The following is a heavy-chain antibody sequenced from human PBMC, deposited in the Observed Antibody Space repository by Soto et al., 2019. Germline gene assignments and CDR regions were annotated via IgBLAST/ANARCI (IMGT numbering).Heavy chain of an antibody. V-gene: IGHV3-23*01. D-gene: IGHD3-3*01. CDR2: ISGSGGST. CDR1: GFTFSSYA. J-gene: IGHJ4*02. Sequence: GGSLRLSCAASGFTFSSYAMSWVRQAPGKGLEWVSAISGSGGSTYYADSVKGRFTISRDNSKNTLQLQMNSLRSEDTAVYYCAKDRPVYDFWSGYYYWGQGTLVTVSS. CDR3: AKDRPVYDFWSGYYY.